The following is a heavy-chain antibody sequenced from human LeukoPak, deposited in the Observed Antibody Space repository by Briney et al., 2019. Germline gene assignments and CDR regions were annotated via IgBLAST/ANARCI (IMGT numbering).Heavy chain of an antibody. CDR2: ISYDGSNK. CDR1: GFTFSSYA. Sequence: GGSLRLSCAASGFTFSSYAMHWVRQAPGKGLEWGAVISYDGSNKYYADSVKGRFTISRDNSKNTLYLQMNSMRPEDTAVYYCEGYCSSTNCYASYWGQGTLVTVSS. V-gene: IGHV3-30-3*01. CDR3: EGYCSSTNCYASY. D-gene: IGHD2-2*01. J-gene: IGHJ4*02.